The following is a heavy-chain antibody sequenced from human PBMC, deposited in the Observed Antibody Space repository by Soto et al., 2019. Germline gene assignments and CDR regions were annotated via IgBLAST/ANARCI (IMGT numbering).Heavy chain of an antibody. CDR1: GFTFSSYA. V-gene: IGHV3-23*01. D-gene: IGHD6-25*01. J-gene: IGHJ4*02. CDR2: ISGSGGTT. Sequence: EVQLLESGGGLVQPGRSLRLSCAASGFTFSSYAMSWVRQAPGQGLDWVSAISGSGGTTYYADSVKGRFTISRDNSKNTLSLQMNSLRAEDTAVYYCAKFFVETGESSGWPWSFHYWGQGTLVTVSS. CDR3: AKFFVETGESSGWPWSFHY.